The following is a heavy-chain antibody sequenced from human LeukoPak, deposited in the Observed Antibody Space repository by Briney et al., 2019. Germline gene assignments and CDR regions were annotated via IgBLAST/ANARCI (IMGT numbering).Heavy chain of an antibody. V-gene: IGHV1-8*03. CDR2: MNPNSGYT. CDR1: GYTLTTYD. Sequence: ASVRVSCKASGYTLTTYDINWVRQATGQGLEWMGWMNPNSGYTGYAQKFQGRVTITRDTSISTAYMELSSLRSEDTAVCYCARVAGSIDYWGQGTLVTVSS. D-gene: IGHD6-19*01. CDR3: ARVAGSIDY. J-gene: IGHJ4*02.